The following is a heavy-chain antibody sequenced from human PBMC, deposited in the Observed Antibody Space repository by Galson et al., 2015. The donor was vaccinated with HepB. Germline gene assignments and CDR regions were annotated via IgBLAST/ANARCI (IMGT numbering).Heavy chain of an antibody. CDR3: ARVADADYGDHSHFDY. Sequence: SLRLSCAATGFTFRTFAMHWVRQAPGKGLEWVAVISYDGRNQYYADSVKGRITISRDNAKNSLYLQIHSLRAEDTAVYYCARVADADYGDHSHFDYWGQGTLVTVSS. CDR1: GFTFRTFA. CDR2: ISYDGRNQ. D-gene: IGHD4-17*01. J-gene: IGHJ4*02. V-gene: IGHV3-30*04.